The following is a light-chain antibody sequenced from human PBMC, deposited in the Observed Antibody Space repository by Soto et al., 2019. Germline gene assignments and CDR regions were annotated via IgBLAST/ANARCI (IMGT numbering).Light chain of an antibody. CDR2: DVS. CDR1: SSDVGGYNY. V-gene: IGLV2-14*01. Sequence: QSVLTQPASVSGSPGQSITVSCTGTSSDVGGYNYVSWYQQHAGKAPKLMIYDVSIRPSGVSNRFSGSKSGNTASLTISELQAEDEADHYCSSYTSSSTLEVFGTGTKVTVL. J-gene: IGLJ1*01. CDR3: SSYTSSSTLEV.